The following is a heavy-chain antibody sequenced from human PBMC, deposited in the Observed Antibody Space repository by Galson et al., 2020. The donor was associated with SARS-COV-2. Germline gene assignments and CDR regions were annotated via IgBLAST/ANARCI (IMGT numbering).Heavy chain of an antibody. CDR2: INPDSGGT. CDR3: ARLGTTTPLIVGPHKVDY. CDR1: GYTFTDYY. J-gene: IGHJ4*02. D-gene: IGHD1-26*01. V-gene: IGHV1-2*02. Sequence: ASVPVSCKASGYTFTDYYIHWVRPAPGQGLEWMGWINPDSGGTNYAQRFQDRVTMTRDTSITTVYMQLSRLRSDDTALYYCARLGTTTPLIVGPHKVDYWGQGALVTVSS.